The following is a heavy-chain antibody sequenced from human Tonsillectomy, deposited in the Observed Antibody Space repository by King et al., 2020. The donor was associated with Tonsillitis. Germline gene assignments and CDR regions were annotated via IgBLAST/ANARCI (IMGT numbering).Heavy chain of an antibody. J-gene: IGHJ4*02. Sequence: QLVQSGAEVRKPGSSVMVSCTAYGDTFSSYSFSWMRQAPGQGLEWMGGVIPLFGRPNYAHKFQDRISISADESTRRVYMELSRLTSEDTAVFFCARSPFTGNHSDFWGQGTLVTVSS. D-gene: IGHD3-10*01. CDR3: ARSPFTGNHSDF. V-gene: IGHV1-69*01. CDR2: VIPLFGRP. CDR1: GDTFSSYS.